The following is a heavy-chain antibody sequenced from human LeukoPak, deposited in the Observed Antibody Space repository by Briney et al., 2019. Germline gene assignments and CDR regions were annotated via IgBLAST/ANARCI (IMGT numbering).Heavy chain of an antibody. CDR1: GYTFTDYY. J-gene: IGHJ4*02. Sequence: ASVKVSCKASGYTFTDYYIHWVRQAPGQGLEWMGWINPKSGGTNYAPKFQGRVTMTRDTSISTVYMEMTGLRSDDTAVFYCAREVTGIVGRTQSGDHWGRGTLVTVSS. D-gene: IGHD1-26*01. V-gene: IGHV1-2*02. CDR2: INPKSGGT. CDR3: AREVTGIVGRTQSGDH.